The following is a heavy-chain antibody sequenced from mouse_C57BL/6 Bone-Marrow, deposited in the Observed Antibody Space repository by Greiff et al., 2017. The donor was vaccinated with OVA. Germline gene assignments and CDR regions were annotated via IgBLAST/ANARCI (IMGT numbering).Heavy chain of an antibody. J-gene: IGHJ3*01. CDR3: AREFSWCAY. CDR2: IYPGSGNT. CDR1: GYTFTDYY. V-gene: IGHV1-76*01. Sequence: QVQLQQSGAELVRPGASVKLSCKASGYTFTDYYINWVKQRPGQGLEWIARIYPGSGNTYYNEKFKGKATLTAEKSSSTAYMQLSSLTSEDSAVYFCAREFSWCAYWGQGTLVTVSA.